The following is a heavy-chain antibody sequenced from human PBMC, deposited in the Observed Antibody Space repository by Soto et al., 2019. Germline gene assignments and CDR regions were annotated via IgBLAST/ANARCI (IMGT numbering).Heavy chain of an antibody. J-gene: IGHJ4*02. D-gene: IGHD6-13*01. CDR1: GGSMSNYY. CDR2: IYYTGSN. CDR3: ARRDGSSWYGIDY. V-gene: IGHV4-59*08. Sequence: SETLSLTCTVSGGSMSNYYWSWIRQPPGKGLEWIGFIYYTGSNTYSPSLKSRVTISLDTSKNQFSLKLTSVTAADTAVYYCARRDGSSWYGIDYWGQGTLVTVSS.